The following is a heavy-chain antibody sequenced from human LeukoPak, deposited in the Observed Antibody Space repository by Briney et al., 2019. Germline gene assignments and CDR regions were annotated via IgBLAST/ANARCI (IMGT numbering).Heavy chain of an antibody. CDR2: MNPYSVNT. CDR1: GYTFTSYD. V-gene: IGHV1-8*01. Sequence: GASVKVSCKASGYTFTSYDINWVRQATGQGLEWMGWMNPYSVNTVYAQKFQGRVTMTRNTSISTAYMDMSGLRSEDTAVYYCARGYDDSSGYYFDYWGQGTLVTVSS. J-gene: IGHJ4*02. CDR3: ARGYDDSSGYYFDY. D-gene: IGHD3-22*01.